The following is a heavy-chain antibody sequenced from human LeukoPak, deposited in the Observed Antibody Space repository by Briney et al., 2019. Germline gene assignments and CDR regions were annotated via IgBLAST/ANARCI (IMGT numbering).Heavy chain of an antibody. CDR3: AREKLERGERGYYYYGMDV. CDR2: ISSSGSTI. V-gene: IGHV3-48*03. Sequence: GGSLRLSCAASGFTFSSYEMNWVRQAPGKGLEWVPYISSSGSTIYYADSVKGRFTISRDNAKNSLYLQMNSLRAEDTAVYYCAREKLERGERGYYYYGMDVWGQGTTVTVSS. CDR1: GFTFSSYE. J-gene: IGHJ6*02. D-gene: IGHD1-1*01.